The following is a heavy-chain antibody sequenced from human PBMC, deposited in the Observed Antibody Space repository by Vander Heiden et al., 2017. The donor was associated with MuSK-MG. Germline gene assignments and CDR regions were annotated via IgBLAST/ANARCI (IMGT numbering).Heavy chain of an antibody. CDR1: GFMFADDG. CDR2: INWNGGST. J-gene: IGHJ5*02. V-gene: IGHV3-20*04. CDR3: ARESYDILTGYRWFDP. D-gene: IGHD3-9*01. Sequence: EVQLVESGGRVVRPGGFLRLSCAASGFMFADDGMSWVRQAPGKGLEWVSGINWNGGSTGYADSVKGRFTISRDNAKKSLYLQMNSLRAEDTALYYCARESYDILTGYRWFDPWGQGTQVTVSS.